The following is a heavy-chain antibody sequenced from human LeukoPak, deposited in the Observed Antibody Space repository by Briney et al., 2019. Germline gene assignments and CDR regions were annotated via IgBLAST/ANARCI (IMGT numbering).Heavy chain of an antibody. V-gene: IGHV4-34*01. CDR2: INHGGST. Sequence: PSETLSLTCAVYGGSLSAYYWTWIRQPPGKGLEWIGEINHGGSTNYNPSLKSRVTISIDTSKSQFSLKLSSVTAADTAFYYCARYLDYGGNSRVFQHWGQGTLVTVSS. CDR3: ARYLDYGGNSRVFQH. D-gene: IGHD4-23*01. CDR1: GGSLSAYY. J-gene: IGHJ1*01.